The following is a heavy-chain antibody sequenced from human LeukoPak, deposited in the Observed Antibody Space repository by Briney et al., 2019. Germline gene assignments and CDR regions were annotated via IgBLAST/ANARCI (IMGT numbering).Heavy chain of an antibody. CDR2: IIPIFGTA. J-gene: IGHJ5*02. V-gene: IGHV1-69*06. CDR3: ARSPNPTWFDP. CDR1: GYTFTSYY. Sequence: ASVKVSCKASGYTFTSYYMHWVRQAPGQGLEWMGGIIPIFGTANYAQKFQGRVTITADKSPSTAYMELSSLRSEDTAVYYCARSPNPTWFDPWGQGTLVTVSS.